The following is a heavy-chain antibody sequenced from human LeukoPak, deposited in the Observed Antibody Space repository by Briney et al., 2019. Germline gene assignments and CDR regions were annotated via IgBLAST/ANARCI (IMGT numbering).Heavy chain of an antibody. Sequence: TGGSLRLSCVGSGFTFSDAWMSWVRQAPGKGLEWVGRIKSKSDGGTIDYAAPVKGRFTISRDDSRNTLYLQMNSLETEDTAVYYCTTRRQDGWWGQGTLVTVS. CDR1: GFTFSDAW. J-gene: IGHJ4*02. V-gene: IGHV3-15*01. CDR3: TTRRQDGW. CDR2: IKSKSDGGTI. D-gene: IGHD2-15*01.